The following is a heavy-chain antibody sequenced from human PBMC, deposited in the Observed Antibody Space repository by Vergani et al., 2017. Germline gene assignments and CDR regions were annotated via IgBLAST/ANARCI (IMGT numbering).Heavy chain of an antibody. D-gene: IGHD3-16*02. Sequence: QLQLQESGPGLVKPSETLSLTCAVYGGSFSGYYWSWIRQPPGKGLEWIGEINHSGSTNYNPSLKSRVTISVDTSKNQFSLKLSSVTAADTAVYYCARGRSYDYVWGSYRYKVAFDIWGQGTMVTVSS. CDR3: ARGRSYDYVWGSYRYKVAFDI. CDR2: INHSGST. CDR1: GGSFSGYY. J-gene: IGHJ3*02. V-gene: IGHV4-34*01.